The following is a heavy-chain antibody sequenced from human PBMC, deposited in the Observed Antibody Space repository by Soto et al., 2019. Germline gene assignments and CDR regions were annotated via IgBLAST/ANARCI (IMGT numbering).Heavy chain of an antibody. D-gene: IGHD4-17*01. V-gene: IGHV4-61*01. CDR3: ATIPTYYGDYVDC. J-gene: IGHJ4*02. Sequence: PSETLSLTCTVSGGSVSSVSYYWSWIRQPPGKGLEWIGYIYYSGSTNYNPSLKSRVTMSVDTSKNQFSLKLSSVTAADTAVYYCATIPTYYGDYVDCWGQGTLVTVSS. CDR1: GGSVSSVSYY. CDR2: IYYSGST.